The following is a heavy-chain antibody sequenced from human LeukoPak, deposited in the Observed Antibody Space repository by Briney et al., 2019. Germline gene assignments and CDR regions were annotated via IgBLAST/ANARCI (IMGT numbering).Heavy chain of an antibody. CDR3: ARDSRSGYDDGMDV. CDR2: IKQDGSEK. D-gene: IGHD5-12*01. Sequence: GGSLRLSCAASGFTFSSYWMSWVRQAPGKGLEWVANIKQDGSEKYYVDSVKGRFTISRDNAKNSLYLQMNSLRAEDTAVYYCARDSRSGYDDGMDVWGQGTTVTVSS. J-gene: IGHJ6*02. CDR1: GFTFSSYW. V-gene: IGHV3-7*01.